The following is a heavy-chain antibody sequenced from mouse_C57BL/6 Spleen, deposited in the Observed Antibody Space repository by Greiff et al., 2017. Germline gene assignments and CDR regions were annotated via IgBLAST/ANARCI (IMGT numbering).Heavy chain of an antibody. CDR3: SRGYTYYYGSSYYALDY. D-gene: IGHD1-1*01. J-gene: IGHJ4*01. Sequence: EVQLQQSGPELVKPGASVKISCKASGYTFTDYYMNWVKQSHGKSLEWIGDINPNNGGTSYNQKFKGKATLTVDKSSSTAYMELRRLTSEDSAVYFCSRGYTYYYGSSYYALDYLARGTSVTVPS. V-gene: IGHV1-26*01. CDR1: GYTFTDYY. CDR2: INPNNGGT.